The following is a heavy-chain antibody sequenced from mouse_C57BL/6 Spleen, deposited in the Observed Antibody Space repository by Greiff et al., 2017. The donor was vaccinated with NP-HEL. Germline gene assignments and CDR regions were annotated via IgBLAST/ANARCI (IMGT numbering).Heavy chain of an antibody. J-gene: IGHJ3*01. CDR3: ARNDGH. Sequence: VQLQQPGAELVMPGASVKLSCKASGYTFTSYWMHWVKQRPGQGLVWIGEIDPSDSYTNYNQKFKGKSTLTVDKSSSTAYMQLSSLTSEDSAVYYCARNDGHWGQGTLVTVSA. D-gene: IGHD2-3*01. V-gene: IGHV1-69*01. CDR1: GYTFTSYW. CDR2: IDPSDSYT.